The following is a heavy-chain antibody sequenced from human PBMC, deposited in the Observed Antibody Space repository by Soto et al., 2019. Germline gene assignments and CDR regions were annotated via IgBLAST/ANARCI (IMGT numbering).Heavy chain of an antibody. V-gene: IGHV4-4*02. CDR1: GGSFTSNNW. J-gene: IGHJ4*02. CDR3: ASRAPGTSVDY. D-gene: IGHD1-7*01. CDR2: IYRTGST. Sequence: QVQLQESGPGLVKPSGTLSLTCAVSGGSFTSNNWWTWVRQPPGQGLEWIGEIYRTGSTNYNPSLKIRVTISLDKSENQFSLKVTSLTAADTAVYYCASRAPGTSVDYWGQGTLVTVSS.